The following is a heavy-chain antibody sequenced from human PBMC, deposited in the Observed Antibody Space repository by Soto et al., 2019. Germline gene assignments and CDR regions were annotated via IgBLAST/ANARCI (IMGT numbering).Heavy chain of an antibody. V-gene: IGHV1-18*01. Sequence: QGQLVQSGAEVRKPGASVKVSCQASGYIFNNYGLSWVRQVPGQGLEWVGWIVPYIGKTDYAQKFRDIVTLTADPSPNQAYMELRSLTSDDSAFYYCARCYCSVGSCFTCWHFDLWGRGTLVTVSS. CDR2: IVPYIGKT. J-gene: IGHJ2*01. CDR1: GYIFNNYG. D-gene: IGHD6-19*01. CDR3: ARCYCSVGSCFTCWHFDL.